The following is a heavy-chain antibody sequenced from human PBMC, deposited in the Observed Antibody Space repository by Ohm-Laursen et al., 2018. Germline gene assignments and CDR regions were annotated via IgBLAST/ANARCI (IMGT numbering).Heavy chain of an antibody. D-gene: IGHD5-12*01. CDR2: ISSGSSYI. CDR3: AREGGYDSPGNYYGMDV. J-gene: IGHJ6*02. CDR1: GFTFSSYS. Sequence: GSLRLSCAAFGFTFSSYSMSWVRQAPGKGLEWVSSISSGSSYIYSADSVRGRFTISRDNAKNSLYLQMTSLTAEDTAVYYCAREGGYDSPGNYYGMDVWGQGTTVTVSS. V-gene: IGHV3-21*01.